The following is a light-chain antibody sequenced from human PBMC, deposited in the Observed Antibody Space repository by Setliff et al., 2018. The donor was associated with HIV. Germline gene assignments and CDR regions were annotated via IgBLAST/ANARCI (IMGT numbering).Light chain of an antibody. Sequence: QSALTQPASVSGSPGQSITISCTGSRSDVGNTLSVSWYQQNVGEVPKLLIYEVDRRPSGISHRFSGSKSANTASLTISGLQAEDEADYYCSSYGSGDIWVFGGGTKVTVL. CDR3: SSYGSGDIWV. CDR1: RSDVGNTLS. V-gene: IGLV2-23*02. CDR2: EVD. J-gene: IGLJ3*02.